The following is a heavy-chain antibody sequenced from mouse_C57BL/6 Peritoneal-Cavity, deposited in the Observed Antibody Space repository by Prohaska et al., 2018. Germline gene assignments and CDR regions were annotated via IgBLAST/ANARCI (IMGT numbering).Heavy chain of an antibody. V-gene: IGHV1-55*01. CDR3: AREDPYGSSLYWYFDV. Sequence: QVQLQQPGAELVKPGASVNMSFKASGYTFTSYWITWVKQRPGQGLQWIGDIYPGSGSTNYNEKCKSKATLTVGTSASTAYMQLSSLTSEDSAVYYCAREDPYGSSLYWYFDVWGTGTTVTVSS. J-gene: IGHJ1*03. CDR2: IYPGSGST. CDR1: GYTFTSYW. D-gene: IGHD1-1*01.